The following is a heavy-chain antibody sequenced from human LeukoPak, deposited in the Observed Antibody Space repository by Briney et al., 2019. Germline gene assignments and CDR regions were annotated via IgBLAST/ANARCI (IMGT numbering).Heavy chain of an antibody. CDR2: MNPNSDNT. D-gene: IGHD6-13*01. Sequence: ASVKVSCKTSEYTFTSYDINWVRQATGQGLEWMGWMNPNSDNTGYAQQFQGRVTMTRDMSTSTVYMELSSLRSEDTAVYYCARGTAAGMFWGQGTLVTVSS. CDR1: EYTFTSYD. V-gene: IGHV1-8*01. CDR3: ARGTAAGMF. J-gene: IGHJ4*02.